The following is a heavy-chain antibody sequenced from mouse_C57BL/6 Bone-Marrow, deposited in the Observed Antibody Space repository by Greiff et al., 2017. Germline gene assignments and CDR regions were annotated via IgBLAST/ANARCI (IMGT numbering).Heavy chain of an antibody. D-gene: IGHD2-3*01. Sequence: VQLVESGPGLVAPSQSLSITCTVSGFSLTSYAISWVRQPPGKGLEWLGVIWTGGGTNYNSALKSRLSISKDNSKSQVFLKMNSLQTDDTARYYCARNDGYSDYYAMDYWGQGTSVTVSS. J-gene: IGHJ4*01. CDR1: GFSLTSYA. CDR2: IWTGGGT. V-gene: IGHV2-9-1*01. CDR3: ARNDGYSDYYAMDY.